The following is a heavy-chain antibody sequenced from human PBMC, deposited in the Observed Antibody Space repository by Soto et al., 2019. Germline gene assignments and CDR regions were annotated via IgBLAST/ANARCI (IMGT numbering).Heavy chain of an antibody. Sequence: SVKVSCKASGYTFTSYGISWVRQAPGQGLEWMGWISAYNGKTNYAQKLQGRVTMTTDTSTSTAYMELRSLRSDDTAVYYCARDSLWFGEYPLEYWGQGTLVTVSS. D-gene: IGHD3-10*01. J-gene: IGHJ4*02. CDR2: ISAYNGKT. CDR3: ARDSLWFGEYPLEY. CDR1: GYTFTSYG. V-gene: IGHV1-18*01.